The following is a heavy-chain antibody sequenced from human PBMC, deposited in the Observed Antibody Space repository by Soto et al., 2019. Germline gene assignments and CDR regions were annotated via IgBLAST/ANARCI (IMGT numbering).Heavy chain of an antibody. D-gene: IGHD4-17*01. J-gene: IGHJ5*02. CDR3: TRHGSGDYFLFDP. CDR1: GFTFSSFW. Sequence: EVQLVESGGGLVQPGGSLRLSCAGSGFTFSSFWMHWVRQAPGKGLEWVSRASPDGTSTSYADSVKGRFTISRDNAKNTLFMQMNSLRAEDTAVYYCTRHGSGDYFLFDPWGQGTLVTVSS. CDR2: ASPDGTST. V-gene: IGHV3-74*01.